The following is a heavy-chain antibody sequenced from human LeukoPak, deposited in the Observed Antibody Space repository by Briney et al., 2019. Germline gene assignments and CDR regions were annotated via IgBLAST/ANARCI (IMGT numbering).Heavy chain of an antibody. CDR3: AKQAGYNKSWYDAFDI. J-gene: IGHJ3*02. Sequence: PGGSLRLSCAASGFTFSSYAMNWVRQSPGKGLEWVSSITTSGTSFYADSVKGLRATSRDNSKSTLYLQMSSLRPEDTAVYYCAKQAGYNKSWYDAFDIWGQGTMVTVSS. V-gene: IGHV3-23*01. CDR1: GFTFSSYA. D-gene: IGHD6-13*01. CDR2: ITTSGTS.